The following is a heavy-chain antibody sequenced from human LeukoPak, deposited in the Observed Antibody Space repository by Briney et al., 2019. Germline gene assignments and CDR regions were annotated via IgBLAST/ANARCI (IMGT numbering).Heavy chain of an antibody. CDR1: GFTFDDYA. CDR3: AKESSTWYYFDY. CDR2: ISWNSGKI. Sequence: GGSLRLSCAASGFTFDDYAMHWVRHAPGKGLEWVSGISWNSGKIGYADSVKGRFTISRDNAKNSLYLQMHSLRAEDTALYYCAKESSTWYYFDYWGQGALVTVSS. V-gene: IGHV3-9*01. D-gene: IGHD6-13*01. J-gene: IGHJ4*02.